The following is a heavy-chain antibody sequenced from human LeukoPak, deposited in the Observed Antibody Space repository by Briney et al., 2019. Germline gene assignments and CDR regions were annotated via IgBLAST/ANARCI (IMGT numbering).Heavy chain of an antibody. D-gene: IGHD3-22*01. CDR2: ISAYNGNT. V-gene: IGHV1-18*01. CDR1: GGTFSSYA. J-gene: IGHJ6*03. Sequence: ASVKVSCKASGGTFSSYAISWVRQAPGQGLEWMGWISAYNGNTNYAQKLQGRVTMTTDTSTSTAYMELRSLRSDDTAVYYCARPAPYYYDSSGYYPTYYYYYMDVWGKGTTVTVSS. CDR3: ARPAPYYYDSSGYYPTYYYYYMDV.